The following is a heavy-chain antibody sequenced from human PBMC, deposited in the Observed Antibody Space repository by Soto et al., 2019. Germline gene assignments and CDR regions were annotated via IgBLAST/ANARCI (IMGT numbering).Heavy chain of an antibody. V-gene: IGHV4-31*03. Sequence: QVQLRESGPGLVQASQTLSLNCTVSGGSISSCGYYWTWIRQRQGKGLEWIGYIYYTGSAYYNPSLKTRVTLSIYTSRGQFSLMLTSVTASATAVYYCARPYSASSRGLDVWGQGTTVTVSS. D-gene: IGHD1-26*01. CDR1: GGSISSCGYY. J-gene: IGHJ6*02. CDR3: ARPYSASSRGLDV. CDR2: IYYTGSA.